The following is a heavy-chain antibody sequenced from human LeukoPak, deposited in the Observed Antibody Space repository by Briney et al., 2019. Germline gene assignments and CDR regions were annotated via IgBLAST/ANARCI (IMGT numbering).Heavy chain of an antibody. V-gene: IGHV3-23*01. CDR2: ISGSGGST. D-gene: IGHD3-22*01. J-gene: IGHJ6*02. CDR3: ARAYYDSSGSSDYGMDV. Sequence: PGGSLRLSCAASGFTFSSYAMSWVRQAPGKGLEWVSAISGSGGSTHYADSVMGRFTISRDNAKNSLYLQMNSLRAEDTAVYYCARAYYDSSGSSDYGMDVWGQGTTVTVSS. CDR1: GFTFSSYA.